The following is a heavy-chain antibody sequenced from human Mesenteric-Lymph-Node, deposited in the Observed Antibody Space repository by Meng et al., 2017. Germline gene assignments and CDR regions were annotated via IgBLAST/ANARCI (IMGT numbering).Heavy chain of an antibody. J-gene: IGHJ4*02. CDR3: ARSLDTSGHAYFDY. D-gene: IGHD3-22*01. Sequence: QAQLVQSGAEVKKPGASVRVSCKASGYTFTSYYIYWVRQAPGQGLEWMGIIDSGGGYTSYAQKFRGRVTMTRDTSTNTVYMELSSLRFEDTAVFYCARSLDTSGHAYFDYWGQGTLVTVSS. CDR1: GYTFTSYY. V-gene: IGHV1-46*01. CDR2: IDSGGGYT.